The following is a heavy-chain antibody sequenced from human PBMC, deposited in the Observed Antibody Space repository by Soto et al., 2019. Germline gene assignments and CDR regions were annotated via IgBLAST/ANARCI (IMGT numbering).Heavy chain of an antibody. Sequence: SETLSLTCAVSGFFISSGNYWGWIRKPPGKGLEWIGSIFHGGNTYYNPSLKSRVTISVDMSKNQFSLKLNSVTAADTAVSYSARARWYDALDVWGQGTVVTVSS. J-gene: IGHJ3*01. CDR1: GFFISSGNY. V-gene: IGHV4-38-2*01. CDR3: ARARWYDALDV. CDR2: IFHGGNT. D-gene: IGHD2-15*01.